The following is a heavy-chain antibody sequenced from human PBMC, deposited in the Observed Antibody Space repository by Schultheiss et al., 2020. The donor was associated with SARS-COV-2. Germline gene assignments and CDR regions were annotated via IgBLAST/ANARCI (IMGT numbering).Heavy chain of an antibody. D-gene: IGHD5-18*01. CDR1: GYSISSGYY. J-gene: IGHJ4*02. CDR3: AREPRGFSYGTFDY. V-gene: IGHV4-61*01. CDR2: IYYSGST. Sequence: SETLSLTCTVSGYSISSGYYWSWIRQPPGKGLEWIGYIYYSGSTNYNPSLKSRVTISVDTSKNQFSLSLSSVTAADTAVYYCAREPRGFSYGTFDYWGQGTLVTVSS.